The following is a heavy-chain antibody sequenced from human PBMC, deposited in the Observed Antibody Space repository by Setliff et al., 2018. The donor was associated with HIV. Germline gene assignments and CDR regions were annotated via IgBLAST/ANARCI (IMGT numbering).Heavy chain of an antibody. Sequence: SETLSLTCTVSGGSISSGGYFWSWIRQLPGKGLEWIGYIYYSGSTFYNPSLKSRVSISVDTSKNQFSLRLNSVTAADAAVYYCARDSANGKTANLNYLDVWGKGTTVTVSS. CDR3: ARDSANGKTANLNYLDV. J-gene: IGHJ6*03. CDR2: IYYSGST. V-gene: IGHV4-31*03. D-gene: IGHD2-8*01. CDR1: GGSISSGGYF.